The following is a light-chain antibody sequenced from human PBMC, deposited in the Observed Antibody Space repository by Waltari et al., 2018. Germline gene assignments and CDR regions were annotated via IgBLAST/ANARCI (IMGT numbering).Light chain of an antibody. CDR3: SSYTRGFLSV. CDR1: SNDR. CDR2: EVT. V-gene: IGLV2-18*02. J-gene: IGLJ2*01. Sequence: QSALTQPPSVSGSPGQSVTISCTGLSNDRVPWYQQPPGTAPKLMIYEVTYRPSGVPDRFSGSKSGNTASLTISGLQAEDEAHYYCSSYTRGFLSVFGGGTKLTVL.